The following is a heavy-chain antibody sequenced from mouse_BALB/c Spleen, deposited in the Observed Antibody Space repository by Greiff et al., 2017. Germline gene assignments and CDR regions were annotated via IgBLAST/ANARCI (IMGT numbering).Heavy chain of an antibody. CDR1: GYTFTSYT. CDR2: INPSSGYT. Sequence: VQLQESGAELARPGASVKMSCKASGYTFTSYTMHWVKQRPGQGLEWIGYINPSSGYTNYNQKFKDKATLTADKSSSTAYMQLSSLTSEDSAVYYCARGVYDGYLAYWGQGTLVTVSA. V-gene: IGHV1-4*01. D-gene: IGHD2-3*01. J-gene: IGHJ3*01. CDR3: ARGVYDGYLAY.